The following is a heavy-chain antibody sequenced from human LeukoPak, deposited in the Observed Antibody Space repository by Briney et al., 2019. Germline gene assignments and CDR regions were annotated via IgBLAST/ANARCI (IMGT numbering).Heavy chain of an antibody. CDR3: AKREDTYGSGRLHFDY. CDR2: ISYDGSNK. D-gene: IGHD3-10*01. V-gene: IGHV3-30*18. J-gene: IGHJ4*02. Sequence: GGSLRLSCAASGFTFSSYGMHWVRQAPGKGLEWVAVISYDGSNKYYADSVKGRFTISRDNSKNTLYLQMNSLRAEDTAVYYCAKREDTYGSGRLHFDYWGQGTLVTVSS. CDR1: GFTFSSYG.